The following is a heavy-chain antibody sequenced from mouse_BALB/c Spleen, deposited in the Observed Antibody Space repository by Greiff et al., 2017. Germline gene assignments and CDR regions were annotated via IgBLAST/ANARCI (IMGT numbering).Heavy chain of an antibody. CDR1: GFTFSSYG. Sequence: EVKLVESGGDLVKPGGSLKLSCAASGFTFSSYGMSWVRQTPDKRLEWVATISSGGSYTYYPDSVKGRFTISRDNAKNTLYLQMSSLKSEDTAMYYCARHEDYYGSRRPYYFDYWGQGTTLTVSS. CDR3: ARHEDYYGSRRPYYFDY. CDR2: ISSGGSYT. J-gene: IGHJ2*01. D-gene: IGHD1-1*01. V-gene: IGHV5-6*01.